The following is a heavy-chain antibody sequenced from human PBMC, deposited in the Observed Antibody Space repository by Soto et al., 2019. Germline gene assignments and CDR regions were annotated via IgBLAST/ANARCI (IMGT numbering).Heavy chain of an antibody. CDR2: IKDGGST. V-gene: IGHV4-34*01. D-gene: IGHD2-15*01. J-gene: IGHJ4*02. CDR1: GGSFTGYY. CDR3: ARGQEGVVATH. Sequence: QVQLQQWGAGLLKPSETLSLTCAVNGGSFTGYYWSWVRQPPGKGLEWIGEIKDGGSTNYSPSLRSRVTISADTAKRQSSLKVTSVTAADTAVYYCARGQEGVVATHWDQGTLVAVSS.